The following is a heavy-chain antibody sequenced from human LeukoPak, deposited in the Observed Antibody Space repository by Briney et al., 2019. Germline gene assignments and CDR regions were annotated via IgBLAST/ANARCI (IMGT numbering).Heavy chain of an antibody. D-gene: IGHD6-13*01. CDR1: GFTFSSYG. Sequence: PGGSLRLSCAASGFTFSSYGMHWVRQAPGKGLEWVAVIWYDGSNKYYADSVKGRFAISRDNAKNSLYLQMNSLRAEDTAVYYCARGAAAGFDYWGQGTLVTVPS. V-gene: IGHV3-33*01. CDR2: IWYDGSNK. CDR3: ARGAAAGFDY. J-gene: IGHJ4*02.